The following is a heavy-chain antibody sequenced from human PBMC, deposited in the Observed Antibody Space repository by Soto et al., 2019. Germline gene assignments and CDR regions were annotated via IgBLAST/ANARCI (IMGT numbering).Heavy chain of an antibody. CDR1: GYTFTSYA. Sequence: QVQLVQSGAEVKKPGASVKVSCKASGYTFTSYAMPWVRQAPGQRLEWMGWINAGNGNTKYSQKFQGRVTITRDASASTSYMELSSLRSEDTAVYYSARTIVVVTSFDYWGQGTLVTVAS. J-gene: IGHJ4*02. CDR3: ARTIVVVTSFDY. D-gene: IGHD3-22*01. V-gene: IGHV1-3*01. CDR2: INAGNGNT.